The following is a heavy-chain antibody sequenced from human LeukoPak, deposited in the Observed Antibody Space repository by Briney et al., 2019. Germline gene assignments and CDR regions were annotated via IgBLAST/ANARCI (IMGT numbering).Heavy chain of an antibody. J-gene: IGHJ2*01. D-gene: IGHD5-18*01. CDR3: AKGGLQTRNWYFAL. V-gene: IGHV3-30*04. CDR2: ISYDGSNK. CDR1: GFTFSRYA. Sequence: GRSLRLSCAASGFTFSRYAMHWVRQAPGKGLEWVAVISYDGSNKYYADSVKGRFTISRDNSKNTVYLEMNSLRTEDTAVYYCAKGGLQTRNWYFALWGRGTLVTVSS.